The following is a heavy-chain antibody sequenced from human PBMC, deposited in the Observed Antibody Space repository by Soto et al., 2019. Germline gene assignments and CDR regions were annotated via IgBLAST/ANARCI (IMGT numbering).Heavy chain of an antibody. CDR3: ATEAFYYFDY. V-gene: IGHV1-69*08. CDR2: IIPILGIA. Sequence: QVQLVQSGAEVKKPGSSVKVSCKASGGTFSSYTISWVRQAPGQGLEWMGRIIPILGIANYAQKFQGRVTITADKSTSTAYTELSSLRSEDTAVYYCATEAFYYFDYWGQGTLVTVSS. J-gene: IGHJ4*02. CDR1: GGTFSSYT.